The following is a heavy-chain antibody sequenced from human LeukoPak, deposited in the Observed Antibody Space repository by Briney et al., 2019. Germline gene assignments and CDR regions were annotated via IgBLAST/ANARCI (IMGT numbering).Heavy chain of an antibody. CDR2: ISGSGGST. Sequence: GGSLRLSCAAPGFTFSSYAMSWVRQAPGKGLEWVSAISGSGGSTYYADSVKGRFTISRDNSKNTLYLQMNSLRAEDTAVYYCAKSEGVLRYFDWSIYYFDYWGQGTLVTVSS. CDR1: GFTFSSYA. CDR3: AKSEGVLRYFDWSIYYFDY. V-gene: IGHV3-23*01. J-gene: IGHJ4*02. D-gene: IGHD3-9*01.